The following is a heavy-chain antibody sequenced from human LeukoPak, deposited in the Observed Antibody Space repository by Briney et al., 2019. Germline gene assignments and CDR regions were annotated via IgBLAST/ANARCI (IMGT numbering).Heavy chain of an antibody. CDR2: INPNSGGT. CDR3: ARDLGESSSWYHADYYYYMDV. V-gene: IGHV1-2*02. CDR1: GYTFTGYY. Sequence: GASVKVSCKASGYTFTGYYMHWVRQAPGQGLKRMGWINPNSGGTNYAQKFQGRVTMTRDTSISTAYMELSRLRSDDTAVYYCARDLGESSSWYHADYYYYMDVWGKGTTVTVSS. J-gene: IGHJ6*03. D-gene: IGHD6-13*01.